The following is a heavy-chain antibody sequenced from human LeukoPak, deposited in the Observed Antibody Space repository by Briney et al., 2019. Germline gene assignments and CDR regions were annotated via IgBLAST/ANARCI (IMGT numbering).Heavy chain of an antibody. V-gene: IGHV4-59*01. J-gene: IGHJ5*02. CDR2: IYYSGST. CDR3: ARGYCSGGSCYSSRHWFDP. Sequence: SETLSLTCTVSGGSISSYYWSWIRQPPGKGREWIGYIYYSGSTNYNPSLKSRVTISVDTSKNQFSLKLSSVTAADTAVYYCARGYCSGGSCYSSRHWFDPWGQGTLVTVSS. D-gene: IGHD2-15*01. CDR1: GGSISSYY.